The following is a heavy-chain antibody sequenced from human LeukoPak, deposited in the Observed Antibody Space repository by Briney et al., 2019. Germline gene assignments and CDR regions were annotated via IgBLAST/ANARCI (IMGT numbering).Heavy chain of an antibody. Sequence: PGGSLRPSCAASGFTFSTYTMHWVRQAPGRGLEYVSSISSNGGSTYYADSVKGRFTISRDNSKNTLYLQMGSLRAEDMAVYYCARGRSSDYYFVAFDIWGQGTMVTVSS. D-gene: IGHD3-22*01. CDR1: GFTFSTYT. V-gene: IGHV3-64*02. CDR2: ISSNGGST. CDR3: ARGRSSDYYFVAFDI. J-gene: IGHJ3*02.